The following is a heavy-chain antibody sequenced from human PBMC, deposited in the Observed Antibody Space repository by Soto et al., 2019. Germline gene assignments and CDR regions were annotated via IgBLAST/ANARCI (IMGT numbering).Heavy chain of an antibody. Sequence: EEQLLESGGGLVQPGGSLRLSCAASGFTFSSYAMSWVRQAPGKGLEWVSAISGSGATTYHADSVKGRFTISRENPKNTLYLQMNSLRAEDTAVYYCAKAPYSSSTFYYYGMDVWGRGTTVTVSS. CDR2: ISGSGATT. J-gene: IGHJ6*02. CDR3: AKAPYSSSTFYYYGMDV. V-gene: IGHV3-23*01. CDR1: GFTFSSYA. D-gene: IGHD6-6*01.